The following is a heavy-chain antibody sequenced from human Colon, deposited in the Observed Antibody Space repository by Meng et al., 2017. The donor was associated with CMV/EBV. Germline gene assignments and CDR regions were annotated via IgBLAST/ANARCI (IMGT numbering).Heavy chain of an antibody. CDR1: GYTITRNY. D-gene: IGHD5-24*01. Sequence: QVNRGTSGAEVKKPGPSLKISCLASGYTITRNYMQWVRQAPGQGLEWMGMINPSGGDTSYAQKFQGRVTMTSDTSTNTVYMELSSLRSDDTAVYYCARDNFAFDVWGQGTMVTVSS. CDR3: ARDNFAFDV. J-gene: IGHJ3*01. CDR2: INPSGGDT. V-gene: IGHV1-46*01.